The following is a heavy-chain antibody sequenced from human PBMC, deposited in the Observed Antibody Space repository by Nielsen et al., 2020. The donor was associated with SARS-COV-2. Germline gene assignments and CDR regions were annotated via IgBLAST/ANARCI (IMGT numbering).Heavy chain of an antibody. CDR3: ARGWRYGSGSYYYYHYGMDV. V-gene: IGHV4-59*12. D-gene: IGHD3-10*01. Sequence: RQAPGKGLEWIGYIYYSGSTNYNPSLKSRVTISVDTSKNQFSLKLSSVTAADTAVYYCARGWRYGSGSYYYYHYGMDVWGQGTTVTVSS. J-gene: IGHJ6*02. CDR2: IYYSGST.